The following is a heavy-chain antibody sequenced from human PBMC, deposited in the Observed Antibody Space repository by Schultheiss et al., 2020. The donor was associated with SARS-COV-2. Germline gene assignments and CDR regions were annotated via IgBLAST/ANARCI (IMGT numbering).Heavy chain of an antibody. J-gene: IGHJ5*02. CDR1: GGTFSSYA. CDR3: ASTIAVAGTGVDP. V-gene: IGHV1-69*13. Sequence: SVKVSCKASGGTFSSYAISWVRQAPGQGLEWMGGVIPIFGTANYAQKFQGRVTITADESTSTAYMELSSLRSEDTAVYYCASTIAVAGTGVDPWGQGTLVTVSS. CDR2: VIPIFGTA. D-gene: IGHD6-19*01.